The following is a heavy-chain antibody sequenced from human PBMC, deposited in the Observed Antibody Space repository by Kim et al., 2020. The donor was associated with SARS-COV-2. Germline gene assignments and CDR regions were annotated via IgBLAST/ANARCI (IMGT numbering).Heavy chain of an antibody. CDR3: AKGRDSGSY. V-gene: IGHV3-23*01. CDR2: GST. Sequence: GSTYYADSVKGRFTISRDNSKNTLYLQMNSLRAEDTAVYYCAKGRDSGSYWGQGTLVTVSS. J-gene: IGHJ4*02. D-gene: IGHD1-26*01.